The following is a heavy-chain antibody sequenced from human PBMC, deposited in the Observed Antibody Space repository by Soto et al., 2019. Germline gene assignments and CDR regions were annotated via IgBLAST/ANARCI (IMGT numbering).Heavy chain of an antibody. J-gene: IGHJ2*01. CDR1: GFTFSSYW. Sequence: GGSLRLSCAASGFTFSSYWMHWVRQTPGKGLVWFSRIDSDGSKTAYADSVKGRFTISRDNAKNTLYLQMNSLRAKDTAVYYCARDSAPGYFDLWGRGTLVTVSS. D-gene: IGHD3-10*01. CDR2: IDSDGSKT. V-gene: IGHV3-74*01. CDR3: ARDSAPGYFDL.